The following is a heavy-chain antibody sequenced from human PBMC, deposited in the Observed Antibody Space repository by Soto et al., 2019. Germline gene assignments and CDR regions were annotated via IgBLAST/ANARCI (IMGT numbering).Heavy chain of an antibody. D-gene: IGHD3-3*01. CDR3: ARAAIFGVVIITPSDYYYGMDV. Sequence: SVKVSCKASGGTFSSYAISWVRQAPGQGLEWMGGIIPIFGTANYAQKFQGRVTITADESTSTAYMELSSLRSEDTAVYYCARAAIFGVVIITPSDYYYGMDVWGQGTTVTVSS. J-gene: IGHJ6*02. CDR1: GGTFSSYA. V-gene: IGHV1-69*13. CDR2: IIPIFGTA.